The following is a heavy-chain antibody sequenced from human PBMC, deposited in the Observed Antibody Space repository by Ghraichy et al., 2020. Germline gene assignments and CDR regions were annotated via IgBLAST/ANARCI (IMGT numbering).Heavy chain of an antibody. J-gene: IGHJ6*02. Sequence: SETLSLTCTVSGGSISSYYWSWIRQPPGKGLEWIGYIYYSGSTNYNPSLKSRVTISVDTSKNQFSLKLSSVTAADTAVYYCARAKSPYDFGSYYYYYGMDVWGQGTTVTVSS. CDR2: IYYSGST. CDR3: ARAKSPYDFGSYYYYYGMDV. CDR1: GGSISSYY. V-gene: IGHV4-59*01. D-gene: IGHD3-3*01.